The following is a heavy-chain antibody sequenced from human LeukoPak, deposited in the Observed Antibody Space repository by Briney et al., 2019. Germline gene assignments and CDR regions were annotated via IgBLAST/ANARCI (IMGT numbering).Heavy chain of an antibody. CDR2: MNPNSGNT. Sequence: ASVKVSCKASGYTFTSYDINWVRQATGQGLEWMGWMNPNSGNTGYAQKFQGRVTMTRNTSISTAYMELSSLRSEDTAVYYCARGRGGSYLKDLPSFDPWGQGTLVTVSS. J-gene: IGHJ5*02. CDR1: GYTFTSYD. D-gene: IGHD1-26*01. V-gene: IGHV1-8*01. CDR3: ARGRGGSYLKDLPSFDP.